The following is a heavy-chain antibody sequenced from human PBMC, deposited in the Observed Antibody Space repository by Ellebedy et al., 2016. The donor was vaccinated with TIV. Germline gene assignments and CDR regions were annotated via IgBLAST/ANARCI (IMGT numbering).Heavy chain of an antibody. CDR2: IIPILGIA. CDR1: GGTFSSYA. V-gene: IGHV1-69*04. CDR3: ASRPTYYYGSGSSPGALLERSGFDY. Sequence: ASVKVSCKASGGTFSSYAISWVRQAPGQGLEWMGRIIPILGIANYAQKFQGRVTITADKSTSTAYMELSSLRSEDTAVYYCASRPTYYYGSGSSPGALLERSGFDYWGQGTLVTVSS. D-gene: IGHD3-10*01. J-gene: IGHJ4*02.